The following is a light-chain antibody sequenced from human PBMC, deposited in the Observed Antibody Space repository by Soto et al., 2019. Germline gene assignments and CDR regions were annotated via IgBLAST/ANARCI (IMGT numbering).Light chain of an antibody. V-gene: IGLV2-8*01. CDR3: SSYAGTHVV. Sequence: QSALTQPPSASGSPGQSVAISCTGTSSDVGGYDFVSWYQQHPGKAPKLMIYDVTKRPSGVPDRFSGSKSGNTASLTVSGLQGEDEADYYCSSYAGTHVVFGTGTKVTXL. CDR1: SSDVGGYDF. J-gene: IGLJ1*01. CDR2: DVT.